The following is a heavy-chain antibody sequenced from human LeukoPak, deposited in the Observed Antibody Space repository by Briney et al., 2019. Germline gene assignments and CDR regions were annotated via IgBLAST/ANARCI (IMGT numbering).Heavy chain of an antibody. J-gene: IGHJ5*02. CDR1: GFTFSSYA. V-gene: IGHV3-23*01. CDR2: ITGSGGNT. D-gene: IGHD3-9*01. Sequence: GGSLRLSCAASGFTFSSYAMSWVRQAPGKGLEWVSGITGSGGNTYYADSVKGRFTISRDNSKNTLYLQMNSLRAEDTALYYCAKPYSGTILTGWFDPWGQGTLVTVSS. CDR3: AKPYSGTILTGWFDP.